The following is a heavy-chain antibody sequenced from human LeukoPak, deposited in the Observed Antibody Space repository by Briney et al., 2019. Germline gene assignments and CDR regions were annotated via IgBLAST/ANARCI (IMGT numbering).Heavy chain of an antibody. Sequence: SETLSLTCTVSGGSISSYYWSWIRQPPGKGLEWIGYIYYSGSTNYNPSLKSRVTISVDTSKNQFSLKLSSVTAADTAVCYCARDQTYYDSSGPNWFDPWGQGTLVTVSS. D-gene: IGHD3-22*01. V-gene: IGHV4-59*01. CDR1: GGSISSYY. CDR2: IYYSGST. J-gene: IGHJ5*02. CDR3: ARDQTYYDSSGPNWFDP.